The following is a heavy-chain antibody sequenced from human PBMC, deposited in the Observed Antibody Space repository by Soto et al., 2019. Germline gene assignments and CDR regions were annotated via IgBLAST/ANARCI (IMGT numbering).Heavy chain of an antibody. V-gene: IGHV1-3*01. CDR1: GYTFTSYA. J-gene: IGHJ5*02. CDR3: ARGLHYDILTGAYDNWFDP. CDR2: INAGNGNT. D-gene: IGHD3-9*01. Sequence: ASVKVSCKASGYTFTSYAMHWVRQAPGQRLEWMGWINAGNGNTKYSQNFQGRVTITRDTSASTAYMELSSLRSEDTAVYYCARGLHYDILTGAYDNWFDPWGQGTLVTVSS.